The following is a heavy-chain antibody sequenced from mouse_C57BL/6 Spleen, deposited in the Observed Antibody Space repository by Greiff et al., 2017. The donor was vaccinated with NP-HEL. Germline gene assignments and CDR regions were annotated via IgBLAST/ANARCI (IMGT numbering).Heavy chain of an antibody. D-gene: IGHD1-1*01. CDR3: ARNLGSTVVASMDY. CDR2: IWSGGST. CDR1: GFSLTSYG. J-gene: IGHJ4*01. V-gene: IGHV2-2*01. Sequence: VKLQESGPGLVQPSQSLSITCTVSGFSLTSYGVHWVRQSPGKGLEWLGVIWSGGSTDYNAAFISRLSISKDNSKSQVFFKMNSLQAYDTAIYYCARNLGSTVVASMDYWGQGTSVTVSS.